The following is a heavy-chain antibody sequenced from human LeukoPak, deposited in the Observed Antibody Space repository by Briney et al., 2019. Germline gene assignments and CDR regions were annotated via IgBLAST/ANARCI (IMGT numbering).Heavy chain of an antibody. CDR2: INHSGST. V-gene: IGHV4-34*01. CDR1: GGSFSGYY. D-gene: IGHD3-9*01. Sequence: SETLSLTCAVYGGSFSGYYWSWIRQPPGKGLEWLGEINHSGSTNYNPSLKSRVTISVDTSKNQFSLKLSSVTAADTAVYYCARSYYDILTGYFDWGQGTLVTVSS. J-gene: IGHJ4*02. CDR3: ARSYYDILTGYFD.